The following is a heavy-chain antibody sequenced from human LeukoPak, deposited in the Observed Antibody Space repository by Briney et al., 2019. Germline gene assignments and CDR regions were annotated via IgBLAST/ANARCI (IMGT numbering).Heavy chain of an antibody. D-gene: IGHD3-10*01. J-gene: IGHJ4*02. CDR2: IYYSGST. CDR3: ARLVQDHSSMVRGVINRGTNSGPDY. V-gene: IGHV4-39*01. CDR1: GGSISSSSYY. Sequence: PSETLSLTCTVSGGSISSSSYYWGWIRQPPGKGLEWIGSIYYSGSTHYNPSLKSRVTISVDTSKNQFSLKLSSVTAADTAVYYCARLVQDHSSMVRGVINRGTNSGPDYWGQGTLVTVSS.